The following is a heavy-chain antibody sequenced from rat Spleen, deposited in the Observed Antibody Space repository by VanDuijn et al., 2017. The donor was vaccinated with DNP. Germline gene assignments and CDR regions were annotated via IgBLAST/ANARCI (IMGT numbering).Heavy chain of an antibody. D-gene: IGHD1-4*01. CDR1: GFTFSNYY. J-gene: IGHJ2*01. CDR3: ARQGPGITTRYFDY. CDR2: ISPGGSST. V-gene: IGHV5S23*01. Sequence: EVQLVESGGGLVQPGRSRKLSCAASGFTFSNYYMAWVRQAPAKGLEWVAAISPGGSSTYYPDSVKGRFTISRDDAKSSLYLQMNSLRSEDTASYYCARQGPGITTRYFDYWGQGVMVTVSS.